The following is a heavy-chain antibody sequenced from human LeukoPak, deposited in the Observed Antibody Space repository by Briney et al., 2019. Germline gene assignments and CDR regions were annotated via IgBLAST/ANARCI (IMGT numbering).Heavy chain of an antibody. CDR2: IYYSGST. V-gene: IGHV4-59*01. D-gene: IGHD3-22*01. J-gene: IGHJ4*02. Sequence: SETLSLTCTVSGGSISSYYWSWIRQPPGKGLEWIGYIYYSGSTNYNPSLKSRVTISVDTSKNQFSLKLSSVTAADTAVYFCARDTSAYYRPFDYWGQGTLVTVSS. CDR1: GGSISSYY. CDR3: ARDTSAYYRPFDY.